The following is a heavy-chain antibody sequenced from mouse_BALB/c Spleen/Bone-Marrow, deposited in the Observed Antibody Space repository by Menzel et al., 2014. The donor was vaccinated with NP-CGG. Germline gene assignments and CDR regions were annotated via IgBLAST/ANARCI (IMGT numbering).Heavy chain of an antibody. D-gene: IGHD1-1*01. Sequence: ESGPGLVRTSQSLSLTCSVTGYSITSGYYWNWIRQFPGNKLGWMGYINYAGSNNHNPSLKNRISITRDTSKNHFFLKLNSLTTEDTATYYCARGFITTVVPFAYWGQGTLVTISA. CDR3: ARGFITTVVPFAY. CDR1: GYSITSGYY. CDR2: INYAGSN. V-gene: IGHV3-6*01. J-gene: IGHJ3*01.